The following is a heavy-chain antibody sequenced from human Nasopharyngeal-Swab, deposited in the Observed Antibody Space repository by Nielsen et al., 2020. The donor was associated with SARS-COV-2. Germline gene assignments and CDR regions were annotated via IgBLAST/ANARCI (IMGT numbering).Heavy chain of an antibody. CDR1: GFTFSSYW. CDR2: ISWNSGSI. D-gene: IGHD6-19*01. J-gene: IGHJ4*02. V-gene: IGHV3-9*01. Sequence: SLKISCAASGFTFSSYWMSWVRQAPGKGLEWVSGISWNSGSIAYADSVMGRFTISRDNAKNYLYLQMNSLRAEDTALYYCAKVNSGWYSFFDYWGQGTLVTVSS. CDR3: AKVNSGWYSFFDY.